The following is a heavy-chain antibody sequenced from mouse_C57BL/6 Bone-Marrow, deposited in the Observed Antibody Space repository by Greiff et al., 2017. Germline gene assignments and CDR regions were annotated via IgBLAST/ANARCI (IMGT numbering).Heavy chain of an antibody. CDR3: ARWAMDY. J-gene: IGHJ4*01. V-gene: IGHV1-69*01. CDR2: IDPSDSYT. Sequence: VQLQQSGAALVMPGASVKLSCKASGYTFTSYWMHWVKQRPGQGLEWIGEIDPSDSYTNYNQKFKGKSTLTVDKSSSTAYMQLSSLTSEDSAVYYCARWAMDYWGQGTSVTVSS. CDR1: GYTFTSYW.